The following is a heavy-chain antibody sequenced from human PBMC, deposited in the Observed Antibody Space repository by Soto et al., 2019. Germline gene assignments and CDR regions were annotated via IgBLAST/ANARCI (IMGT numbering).Heavy chain of an antibody. J-gene: IGHJ6*02. Sequence: QVQLVQSGAEMKEPGDSVRVSCEAFGYTFTSYYIHWVRQAPGQGLEWMGWINPKFGDTTYAQDFQGRVSMTRDMSISTVYMELGRLTSDDTAIYYCARNMDYYYGPGSGNGHGFWGQGTTVTVFS. V-gene: IGHV1-2*02. CDR2: INPKFGDT. CDR1: GYTFTSYY. CDR3: ARNMDYYYGPGSGNGHGF. D-gene: IGHD3-10*01.